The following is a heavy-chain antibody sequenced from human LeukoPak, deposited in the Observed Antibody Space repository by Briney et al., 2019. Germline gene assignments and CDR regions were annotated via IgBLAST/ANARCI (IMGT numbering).Heavy chain of an antibody. CDR2: IYYSGTT. J-gene: IGHJ4*02. V-gene: IGHV4-39*01. CDR3: ARRLSTRSYYLDD. CDR1: GGSISISSDY. D-gene: IGHD2/OR15-2a*01. Sequence: PSETLPLTCTVSGGSISISSDYWGWIRQPPGKGLEWIGDIYYSGTTNYNPSLKSRVTMSVDTSKNQFSLKLNSATAADTAVYYCARRLSTRSYYLDDWGQGTLVTVSS.